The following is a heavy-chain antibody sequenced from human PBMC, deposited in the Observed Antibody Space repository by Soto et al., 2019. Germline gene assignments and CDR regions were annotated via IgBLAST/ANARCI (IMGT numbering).Heavy chain of an antibody. CDR1: GFTFSSYA. D-gene: IGHD3-9*01. V-gene: IGHV3-64D*06. CDR2: ISSNGGST. Sequence: GGSLRLSCSASGFTFSSYAMHWVRQAPGKGLEYVSAISSNGGSTYYADSVKGRFTISRDNSKNTLYLQMSSLRAEDTAVYYCVKDAPAALRYFDRSTEWYYFDYWGQGXLVTVYS. J-gene: IGHJ4*02. CDR3: VKDAPAALRYFDRSTEWYYFDY.